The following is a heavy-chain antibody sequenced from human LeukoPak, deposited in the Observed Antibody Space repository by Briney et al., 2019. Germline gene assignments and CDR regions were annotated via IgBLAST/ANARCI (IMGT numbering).Heavy chain of an antibody. CDR2: ISGDSNYI. V-gene: IGHV3-21*01. Sequence: GGSLRLSCAASGFTFSSYSINWVRQAPGKGLEWVSSISGDSNYIYYADSARGRFTISRDNAKTALYLQMNSLRADDTAVYYCARGGGSYDYWGQGTLVTVSS. CDR1: GFTFSSYS. J-gene: IGHJ4*02. CDR3: ARGGGSYDY. D-gene: IGHD1-26*01.